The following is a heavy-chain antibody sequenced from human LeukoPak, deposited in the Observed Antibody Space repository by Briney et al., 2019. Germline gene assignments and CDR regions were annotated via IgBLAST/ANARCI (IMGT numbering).Heavy chain of an antibody. V-gene: IGHV4-4*07. Sequence: PSETLSLTCTVSGGSISSYYWSWIRQPAGKGLEWIGRIYTSGSTNYNPSLKSRVTISVDTSKNQFSLKLSSVTAADTAVYYCAREVSTLYYDSSGYFDYWGQGTLVTVSS. CDR1: GGSISSYY. CDR3: AREVSTLYYDSSGYFDY. CDR2: IYTSGST. D-gene: IGHD3-22*01. J-gene: IGHJ4*02.